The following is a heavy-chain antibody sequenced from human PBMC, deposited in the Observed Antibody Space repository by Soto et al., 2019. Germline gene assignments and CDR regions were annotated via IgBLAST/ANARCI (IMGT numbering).Heavy chain of an antibody. CDR1: GYTLSNYA. CDR2: ISGYNGNT. D-gene: IGHD6-19*01. Sequence: QVQLVQSGAEVKKPGASVKVSCKASGYTLSNYAITWVRQAPGQGLEWMGWISGYNGNTNYAQKLQGRVTMTTDTSTSTVYMELRSLRSDDTAVSYCARDTTYSSGWNFDYWGQGTLVTVSS. V-gene: IGHV1-18*01. CDR3: ARDTTYSSGWNFDY. J-gene: IGHJ4*02.